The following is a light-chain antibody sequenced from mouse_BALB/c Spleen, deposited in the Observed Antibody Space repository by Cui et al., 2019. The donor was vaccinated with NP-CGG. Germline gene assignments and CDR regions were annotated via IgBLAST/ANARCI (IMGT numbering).Light chain of an antibody. CDR1: TGAVITSNY. CDR3: ALWYSNHWV. CDR2: GTN. J-gene: IGLJ1*01. Sequence: QAVVTQESAVTTSPGETVTLTCRSSTGAVITSNYANWVQEKPDHLFTGLIGGTNNRAPGVPARFSGSLIGDKAALTITGAQTEDEAKYFCALWYSNHWVFGGGTKLTVL. V-gene: IGLV1*01.